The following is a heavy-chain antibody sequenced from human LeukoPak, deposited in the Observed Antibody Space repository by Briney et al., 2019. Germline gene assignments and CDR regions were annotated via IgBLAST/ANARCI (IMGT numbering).Heavy chain of an antibody. J-gene: IGHJ4*02. V-gene: IGHV3-23*01. CDR3: AREFTGYGNTDY. Sequence: GGSLRLSCAASGFTLSSYAMSWVRQAPGKGLEWVSAISGSGDSTYYGDSVKGRFTISRDNSKNTLYLQMNSLRAEDTAVYYCAREFTGYGNTDYWGQGTLVTVSS. D-gene: IGHD5-12*01. CDR1: GFTLSSYA. CDR2: ISGSGDST.